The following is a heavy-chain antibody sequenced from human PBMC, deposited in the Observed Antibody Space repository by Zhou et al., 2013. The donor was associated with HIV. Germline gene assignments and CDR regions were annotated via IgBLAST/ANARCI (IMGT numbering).Heavy chain of an antibody. J-gene: IGHJ3*01. CDR1: GGTFSNNA. D-gene: IGHD2-21*02. Sequence: QVHLVQSGAEIKKPGSSVKVSCKASGGTFSNNAISWVRQAPGQGLEWMGRIMPIIRTAQYAQKFQGRVTLTADKSTTTAYMELSSLTSEDTALYYCASHTSVVTAGTFDVWGQGTMVTVSS. CDR2: IMPIIRTA. CDR3: ASHTSVVTAGTFDV. V-gene: IGHV1-69*04.